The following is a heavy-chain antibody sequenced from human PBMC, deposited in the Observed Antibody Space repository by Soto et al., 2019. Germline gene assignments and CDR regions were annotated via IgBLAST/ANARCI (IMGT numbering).Heavy chain of an antibody. Sequence: SETLSLTCTVSGGSISSYYWSWIRQPPGKGLEWIGYIYYSGSTNYNPSLKSRVTISVDTSKNQFSLKLSSVTAADTAVYYCARHRGFIAAALNYYYYMDVWGKGTTVTVSS. CDR3: ARHRGFIAAALNYYYYMDV. J-gene: IGHJ6*03. CDR1: GGSISSYY. D-gene: IGHD6-13*01. V-gene: IGHV4-59*08. CDR2: IYYSGST.